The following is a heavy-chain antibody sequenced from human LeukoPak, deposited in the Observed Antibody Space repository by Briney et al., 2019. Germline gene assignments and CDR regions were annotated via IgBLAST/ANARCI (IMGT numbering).Heavy chain of an antibody. CDR1: GYTFTGYY. V-gene: IGHV1-2*06. D-gene: IGHD3-22*01. Sequence: ASVKVSCKASGYTFTGYYMHWVRQAPGQGLEWMGRINPNGGGTNYAQKFQGRVTMTRDTSISTAYMELSRLRSDDTAVYYCARVFGIVVVDFDYWGQGTLVTVSS. J-gene: IGHJ4*02. CDR3: ARVFGIVVVDFDY. CDR2: INPNGGGT.